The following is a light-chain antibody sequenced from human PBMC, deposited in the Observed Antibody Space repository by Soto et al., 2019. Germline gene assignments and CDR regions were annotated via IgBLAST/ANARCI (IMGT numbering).Light chain of an antibody. Sequence: QSALTQPASVTGSPGQSITITCTGTSSDVGNYNYVSWYQQHPGKSPKLMIYEVSHRPSGVSNRFSGSKSGNTASLTISGLQAEDEADYYCSSYTISSTIVFGIGTKVTVL. CDR3: SSYTISSTIV. J-gene: IGLJ1*01. CDR2: EVS. V-gene: IGLV2-14*01. CDR1: SSDVGNYNY.